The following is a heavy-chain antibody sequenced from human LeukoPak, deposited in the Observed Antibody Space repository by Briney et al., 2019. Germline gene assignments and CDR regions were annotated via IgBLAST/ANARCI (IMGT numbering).Heavy chain of an antibody. Sequence: PGGSLRLSCAASGFTFSSYAMSWVRQAPGKGLEWVSAISGSGGSTYYADSVKGRFAISRDNSKNTLYLQMNSLRAEDTAVYYCATRGTYYYDSSGYYHDDYWGQGTLVTVSS. D-gene: IGHD3-22*01. CDR1: GFTFSSYA. J-gene: IGHJ4*02. V-gene: IGHV3-23*01. CDR2: ISGSGGST. CDR3: ATRGTYYYDSSGYYHDDY.